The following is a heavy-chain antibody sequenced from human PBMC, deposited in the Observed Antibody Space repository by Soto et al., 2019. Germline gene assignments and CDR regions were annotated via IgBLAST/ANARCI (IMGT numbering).Heavy chain of an antibody. J-gene: IGHJ4*02. V-gene: IGHV3-9*01. CDR2: ISWNSGSI. CDR3: ATGPALTVTTPEVDYFDY. Sequence: PGGSLRLSCAASGFTFDDYAMHWVRQAPGKGLEWVSGISWNSGSIGYADSVKGRFTISRDNAKNSLYLQMNSLRAEDTALYYCATGPALTVTTPEVDYFDYWGQGTLVTVSS. CDR1: GFTFDDYA. D-gene: IGHD4-17*01.